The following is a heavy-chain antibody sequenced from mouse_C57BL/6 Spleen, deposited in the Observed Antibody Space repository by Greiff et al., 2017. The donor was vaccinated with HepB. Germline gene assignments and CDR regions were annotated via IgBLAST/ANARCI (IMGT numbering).Heavy chain of an antibody. CDR1: GFTFSSYG. Sequence: EVHLVESGGDLVKPGGSLKLSCAASGFTFSSYGMSWVRQTPDKRLEWVATISSGGSYTYYPDSVKGRFTISRDNAKNTLYLQMSSLKSEDTAMYYCARPFYYDYDIAYWGQGTLVTVSA. D-gene: IGHD2-4*01. J-gene: IGHJ3*01. CDR3: ARPFYYDYDIAY. V-gene: IGHV5-6*01. CDR2: ISSGGSYT.